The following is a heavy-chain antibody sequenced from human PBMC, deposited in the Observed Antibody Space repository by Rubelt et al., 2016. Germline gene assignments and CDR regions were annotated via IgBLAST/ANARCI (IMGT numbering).Heavy chain of an antibody. D-gene: IGHD5-12*01. CDR3: AGHFYSAFDDSLPIFHLDH. CDR2: IHYSGRP. Sequence: QLQLQESGPRLVKPSETLSLTCIVSNDHISSEMYYLGCVRQSPETGLEWIGAIHYSGRPYYNPSPKSRLTHPPPHTPHHFTLNLESVSAADTAVYFCAGHFYSAFDDSLPIFHLDHWGPGALVTVSS. J-gene: IGHJ4*02. CDR1: NDHISSEMYY. V-gene: IGHV4-39*01.